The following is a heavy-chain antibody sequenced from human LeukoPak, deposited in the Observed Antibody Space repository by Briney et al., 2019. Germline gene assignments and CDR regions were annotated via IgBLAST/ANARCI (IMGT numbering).Heavy chain of an antibody. CDR3: ARAGSSGSYPL. Sequence: SQTLSLTCTVSGGSISSGSYYWSWIRQPAGTGLEWIGRIYTSGSTNYNPSLKSRVTISVDTSKNQFSLKLSSVTAADTAVYYCARAGSSGSYPLWGKGTTVTISS. J-gene: IGHJ6*04. D-gene: IGHD1-26*01. V-gene: IGHV4-61*02. CDR1: GGSISSGSYY. CDR2: IYTSGST.